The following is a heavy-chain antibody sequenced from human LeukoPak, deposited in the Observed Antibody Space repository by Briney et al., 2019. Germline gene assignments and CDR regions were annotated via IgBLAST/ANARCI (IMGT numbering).Heavy chain of an antibody. CDR3: ARSPNCGGDFS. J-gene: IGHJ5*02. V-gene: IGHV3-74*01. Sequence: GGSLRLSWTASAFAFSTYWMHWVRQAPGSGLGWVSRIDSEGTRTTYGDSVKGRFTISRDNAKNTLYLQMNSLRAEDTAVYYCARSPNCGGDFSWGQGTLVTVSS. CDR2: IDSEGTRT. D-gene: IGHD2-21*02. CDR1: AFAFSTYW.